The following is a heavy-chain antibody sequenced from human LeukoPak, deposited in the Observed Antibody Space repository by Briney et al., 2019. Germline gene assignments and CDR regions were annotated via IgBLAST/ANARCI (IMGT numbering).Heavy chain of an antibody. CDR1: GGSISSYY. CDR3: ARDRGPPYYYYGMDV. V-gene: IGHV4-59*01. Sequence: SETLSLTCTVSGGSISSYYWSRIRQPPGKGLEWIGNIYYSGSTNYNPSLKSRVTISVDTSKNQFSLKLSSVTAADTAVYYCARDRGPPYYYYGMDVWGQGTTVTVSS. J-gene: IGHJ6*02. CDR2: IYYSGST.